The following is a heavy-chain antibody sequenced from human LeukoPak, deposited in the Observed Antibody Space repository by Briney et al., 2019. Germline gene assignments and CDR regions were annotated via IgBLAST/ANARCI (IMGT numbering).Heavy chain of an antibody. CDR1: GYTFTSYG. V-gene: IGHV1-18*01. J-gene: IGHJ4*02. Sequence: ASVKVSCKASGYTFTSYGISWVRQAPGQGLEWMGWISAYNGNTNYAQKLQGRVTMTTDTSTSTAYMELSRLRSDDTAVYYCARVPSYSSSWYRAFDYWGQGTLVTVSS. CDR3: ARVPSYSSSWYRAFDY. CDR2: ISAYNGNT. D-gene: IGHD6-13*01.